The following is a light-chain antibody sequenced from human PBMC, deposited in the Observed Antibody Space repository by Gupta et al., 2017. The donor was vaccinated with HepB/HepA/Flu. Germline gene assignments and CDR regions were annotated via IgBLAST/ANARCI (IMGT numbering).Light chain of an antibody. CDR3: QYYGSSLWT. V-gene: IGKV3-20*01. CDR2: GAS. CDR1: QSIRSTY. J-gene: IGKJ1*01. Sequence: EIVLTQSPGTLSLSPGDTAALSCRASQSIRSTYLSWYQQKSGQAPRLLIYGASNRATGIPDRFSGSGSGTDFTLTISSLEPEDFAVYFCQYYGSSLWTFGXGTKVEVK.